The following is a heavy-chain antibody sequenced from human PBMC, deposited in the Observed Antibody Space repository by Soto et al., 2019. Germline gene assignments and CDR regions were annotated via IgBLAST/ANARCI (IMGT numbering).Heavy chain of an antibody. Sequence: EVQLVESGGGLVQPGGSLRVSCAASGFTFSNYDMHWVRQATGKGLEWVSAIGSTGDTYYPGSVKGRFTISRENAKTSLYLQMNSLRAGDTAVYYCARGVYYYDTSGYSAFDLWGRGTLVTVSS. J-gene: IGHJ2*01. CDR3: ARGVYYYDTSGYSAFDL. CDR2: IGSTGDT. D-gene: IGHD3-22*01. CDR1: GFTFSNYD. V-gene: IGHV3-13*01.